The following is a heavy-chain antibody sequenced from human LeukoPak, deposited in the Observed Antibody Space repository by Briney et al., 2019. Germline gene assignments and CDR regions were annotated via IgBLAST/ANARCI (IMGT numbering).Heavy chain of an antibody. J-gene: IGHJ4*02. CDR1: SASIRSSNYY. D-gene: IGHD3-22*01. Sequence: SETLSLTCTVSSASIRSSNYYWGWIRQPPGKGLEWIGSIYYKGNTYYNPSLKSRVTISVDTSKNQFSLKLNSVTAADTAVYFCGRLDDYDYSAWWGQGILVTVSS. CDR3: GRLDDYDYSAW. CDR2: IYYKGNT. V-gene: IGHV4-39*01.